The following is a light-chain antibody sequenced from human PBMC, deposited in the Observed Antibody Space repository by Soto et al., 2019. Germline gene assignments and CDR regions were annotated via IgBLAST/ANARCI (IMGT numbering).Light chain of an antibody. CDR1: SSNIGSNY. Sequence: QSVLTQPPSASGTPGQRVTISCSGSSSNIGSNYVSWYQQVPGTAPKLLIYDDNKRPSGIPDRFSGSKSGTSATLGITGLQTGDEADYYCGTRDGSLSVVVFGGGTKLTVL. CDR3: GTRDGSLSVVV. J-gene: IGLJ3*02. CDR2: DDN. V-gene: IGLV1-51*01.